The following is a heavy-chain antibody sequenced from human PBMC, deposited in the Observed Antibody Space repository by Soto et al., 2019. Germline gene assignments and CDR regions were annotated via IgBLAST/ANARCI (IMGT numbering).Heavy chain of an antibody. D-gene: IGHD6-6*01. CDR2: IYHSGNT. CDR1: GGSISSGGYY. CDR3: ARVGISSSDAFDI. V-gene: IGHV4-31*03. J-gene: IGHJ3*02. Sequence: PSETLSLTCSVSGGSISSGGYYWSWIRQLPGKDLEWIGYIYHSGNTYYNSSLKSRLTISVDTSKNQFSLKLTSVTAADTAVYYCARVGISSSDAFDIWGQGTMVTGSS.